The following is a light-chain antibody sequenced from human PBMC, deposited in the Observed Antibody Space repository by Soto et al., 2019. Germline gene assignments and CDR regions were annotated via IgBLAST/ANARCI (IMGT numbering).Light chain of an antibody. CDR2: AVS. CDR3: ISYTGSSTSYV. V-gene: IGLV2-14*01. J-gene: IGLJ1*01. Sequence: QSALTQPASVSGSPGQSITISCSGTSSDVGSYDHVAWYQQFPGKTPKLMIYAVSNRPSGVSNRFSGSKSGNTASLTISGLHAEDEADYYCISYTGSSTSYVFGTGPKVTVL. CDR1: SSDVGSYDH.